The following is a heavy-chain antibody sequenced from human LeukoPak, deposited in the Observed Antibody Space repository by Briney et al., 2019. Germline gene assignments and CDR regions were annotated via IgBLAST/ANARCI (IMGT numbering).Heavy chain of an antibody. D-gene: IGHD2-15*01. Sequence: GRSLRLSCAASGFIFSSYGMHWVRQAPGKGLEWVAVIWYDGSNKYYADSVKGRFTISRDNSKNTLYLQMNSLRAEDTAVYYCARDGGIGGTCYSDYWGQGTLVTVSS. CDR2: IWYDGSNK. CDR1: GFIFSSYG. V-gene: IGHV3-33*01. J-gene: IGHJ4*02. CDR3: ARDGGIGGTCYSDY.